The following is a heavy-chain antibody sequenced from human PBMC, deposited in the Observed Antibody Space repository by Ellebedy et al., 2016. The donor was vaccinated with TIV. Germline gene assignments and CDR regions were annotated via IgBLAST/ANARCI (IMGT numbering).Heavy chain of an antibody. J-gene: IGHJ4*02. CDR2: IYSGGTT. Sequence: GESLKISCAASGFTVSSNYMSWVRQAPGKGLEWVSVIYSGGTTNYADAVKGRFTISRDTSKNTLYLQINNLRAEDTAVYYCATRISEGGWGQGTLVTVSS. V-gene: IGHV3-53*01. D-gene: IGHD6-13*01. CDR3: ATRISEGG. CDR1: GFTVSSNY.